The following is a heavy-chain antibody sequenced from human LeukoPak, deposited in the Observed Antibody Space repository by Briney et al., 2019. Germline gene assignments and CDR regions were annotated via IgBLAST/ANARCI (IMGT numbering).Heavy chain of an antibody. V-gene: IGHV3-21*01. Sequence: PGGSLRLSCAASGFTFSSYSMNWVRQAPGKGLEWVSSISSSSIYIYYGDSVKGRFTISRDNPRNSLYLQMNSLRAEDTAVYYCARGYSNYGYAFDIWGQGTMVTVS. CDR1: GFTFSSYS. CDR2: ISSSSIYI. D-gene: IGHD4-11*01. CDR3: ARGYSNYGYAFDI. J-gene: IGHJ3*02.